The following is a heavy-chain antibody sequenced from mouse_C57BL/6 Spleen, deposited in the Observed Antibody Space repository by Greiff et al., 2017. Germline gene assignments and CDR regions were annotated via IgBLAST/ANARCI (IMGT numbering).Heavy chain of an antibody. D-gene: IGHD1-1*01. V-gene: IGHV5-17*01. CDR3: ARTYYYGSSYVGYFDV. CDR2: ISSGSSNI. J-gene: IGHJ1*03. Sequence: EVKLMESGGGLVKPGGSLKLSCDYGMHWVRQAPEKGLEWVAYISSGSSNIYYADTVKGRFTISRDNAKNTLFLQMTSLRSEDTAMYYCARTYYYGSSYVGYFDVWGTGTTVTVSS. CDR1: YG.